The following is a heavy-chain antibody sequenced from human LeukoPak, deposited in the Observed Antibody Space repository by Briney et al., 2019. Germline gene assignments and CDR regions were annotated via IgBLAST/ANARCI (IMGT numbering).Heavy chain of an antibody. CDR2: ISGNGRST. CDR3: TRDIGRLRGDAFDI. J-gene: IGHJ3*02. D-gene: IGHD2-15*01. V-gene: IGHV3-64*01. Sequence: PWGSLTLFCTASGFTFSTYATHWVGQAPGKGLEYVSGISGNGRSTFYANSLKGRFTVSRDNSKDTLYLQMGSLRAEDMAVYYCTRDIGRLRGDAFDIWGQAAMAAVSS. CDR1: GFTFSTYA.